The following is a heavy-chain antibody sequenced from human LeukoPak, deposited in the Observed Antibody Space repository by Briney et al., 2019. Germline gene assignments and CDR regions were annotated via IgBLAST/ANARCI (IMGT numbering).Heavy chain of an antibody. V-gene: IGHV1-18*01. CDR3: ARTSDIVATIQYPDY. J-gene: IGHJ4*02. D-gene: IGHD5-12*01. CDR1: GYTFTSYG. Sequence: RASVKVSCKASGYTFTSYGISWVRQAPGQGLEWMGWISAYNGNTNYAQKFTGRVTMTTNTSTSTAYMELRSLRSDDTAVYYCARTSDIVATIQYPDYWGQRTLVTVSS. CDR2: ISAYNGNT.